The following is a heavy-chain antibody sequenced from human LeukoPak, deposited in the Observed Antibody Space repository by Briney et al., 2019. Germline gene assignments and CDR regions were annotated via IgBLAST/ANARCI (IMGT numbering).Heavy chain of an antibody. CDR3: AKGSASPRPYYFDC. J-gene: IGHJ4*02. CDR1: GFTFNNYA. CDR2: ITDDSSDS. D-gene: IGHD6-6*01. Sequence: GGSLRLSCAASGFTFNNYAMSWVRQTPGKGLEWVSAITDDSSDSYHADSVKGRFTISRANSENMLYLQMNSLRAEDTAMYYCAKGSASPRPYYFDCWGQGTLVTVSA. V-gene: IGHV3-23*01.